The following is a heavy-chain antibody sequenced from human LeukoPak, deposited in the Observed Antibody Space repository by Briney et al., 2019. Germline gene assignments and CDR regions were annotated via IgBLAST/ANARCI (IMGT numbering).Heavy chain of an antibody. CDR2: ISGSGVST. CDR1: GFTFSSYA. D-gene: IGHD3-22*01. V-gene: IGHV3-23*01. J-gene: IGHJ4*02. CDR3: AKDLYYYDSSGYYYTFDY. Sequence: GGSPRLSCAASGFTFSSYAMSWVRQAPGKGLEWVSAISGSGVSTYYADSVKGRFTISRDNSKNTLYLQMNSLRAEDTAVYYCAKDLYYYDSSGYYYTFDYWGQGTLVTVSS.